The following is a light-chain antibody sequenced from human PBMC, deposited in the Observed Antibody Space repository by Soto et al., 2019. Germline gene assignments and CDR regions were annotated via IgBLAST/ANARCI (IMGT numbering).Light chain of an antibody. CDR1: SSNIGNNY. CDR3: GTWDSSLSAAV. J-gene: IGLJ3*02. V-gene: IGLV1-51*01. Sequence: QSVLTQPPSLSATPGQKVTISCSGSSSNIGNNYVSWYQQLPGTAPKLLIYDNNKRPSGVPDRFSGSKSGTSATLGITGLQTGDESDYYCGTWDSSLSAAVFGGGTKVTVL. CDR2: DNN.